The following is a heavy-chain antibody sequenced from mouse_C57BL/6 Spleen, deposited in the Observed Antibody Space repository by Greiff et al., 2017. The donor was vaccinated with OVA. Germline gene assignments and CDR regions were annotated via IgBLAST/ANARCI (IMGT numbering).Heavy chain of an antibody. CDR3: ARHGDGDAMDY. Sequence: EVQLQESGGDLVKPGGSLKLSCAASGFTFSSYGMSWVRQTPDKRLEWVATISSGGSYTYYPDSVKGRFTISRDNAKNTLYLQMSSLKSEDTAMYYCARHGDGDAMDYWGQGTSVTVSS. V-gene: IGHV5-6*01. J-gene: IGHJ4*01. CDR1: GFTFSSYG. D-gene: IGHD3-3*01. CDR2: ISSGGSYT.